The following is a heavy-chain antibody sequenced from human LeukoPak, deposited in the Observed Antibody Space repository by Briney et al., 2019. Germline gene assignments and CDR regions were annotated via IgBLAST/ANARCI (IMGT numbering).Heavy chain of an antibody. J-gene: IGHJ5*02. V-gene: IGHV4-34*01. Sequence: SETLFLTCAVYGGSFSGYYWSWIRQPPGKGLEWIGEINHSGSTNYNPSLKSRVTISVDTSKNQFSLKLSSVTAADTAVYYCARDIVVVPAAIKAYNWFDPWGQGTLVTVSS. CDR2: INHSGST. CDR1: GGSFSGYY. CDR3: ARDIVVVPAAIKAYNWFDP. D-gene: IGHD2-2*02.